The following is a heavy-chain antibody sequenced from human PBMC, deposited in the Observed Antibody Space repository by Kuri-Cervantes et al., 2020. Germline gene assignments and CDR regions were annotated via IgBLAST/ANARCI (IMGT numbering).Heavy chain of an antibody. CDR2: ISSSSSYI. V-gene: IGHV3-21*01. D-gene: IGHD3-3*01. Sequence: GESLKISCAASGFTVSSNYMSWVRQAPGKGLEWVSSISSSSSYIYYADSVKGRFTISRDNAKNSLYLQMNSLRAEDTAVYYCARGGFDYYFDYWGQGTLVTVSS. CDR1: GFTVSSNY. J-gene: IGHJ4*02. CDR3: ARGGFDYYFDY.